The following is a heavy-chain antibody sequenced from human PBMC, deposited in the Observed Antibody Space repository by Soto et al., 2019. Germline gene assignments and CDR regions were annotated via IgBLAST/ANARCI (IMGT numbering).Heavy chain of an antibody. Sequence: GASVKVSCKASGYSFSSYGITWVRQAPGQGLEWMGWISAYNGNTKYAQRLQGRVTMTTDTSTKTAYMELRSLRSGDTAIYYCARDSGSYSGWFDPWGQGTLVTVS. D-gene: IGHD1-26*01. CDR2: ISAYNGNT. J-gene: IGHJ5*02. CDR3: ARDSGSYSGWFDP. CDR1: GYSFSSYG. V-gene: IGHV1-18*04.